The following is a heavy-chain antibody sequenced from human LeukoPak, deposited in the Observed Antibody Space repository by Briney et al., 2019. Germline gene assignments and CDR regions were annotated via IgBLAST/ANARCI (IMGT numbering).Heavy chain of an antibody. CDR1: GFTFSSYW. D-gene: IGHD3-16*02. Sequence: GGSLRLSCAASGFTFSSYWMNWVRQAPGKGLEWVSSISSSSTYIYYADSVKGRFAISRDNAKNSLYLQMNSLRAEDTAVYYCARDGERGELSFMDCWGQGTLVTVSS. CDR2: ISSSSTYI. J-gene: IGHJ4*02. CDR3: ARDGERGELSFMDC. V-gene: IGHV3-21*01.